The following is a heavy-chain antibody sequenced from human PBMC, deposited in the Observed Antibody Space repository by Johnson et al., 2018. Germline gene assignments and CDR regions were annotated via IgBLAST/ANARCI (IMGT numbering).Heavy chain of an antibody. CDR1: GSRFDDYD. CDR3: AKKYAGTYPGHGMDV. CDR2: ISWNSASL. V-gene: IGHV3-9*01. J-gene: IGHJ6*02. D-gene: IGHD2-8*01. Sequence: EVQLVETGGGLVQXGRSLRLSCIVSGSRFDDYDMHWVRQAPGKGLEWVSGISWNSASLGYAESVKGRFTVSRDNAKNSLYLQMNSLRVEDTALYYCAKKYAGTYPGHGMDVWGQGTTVTVSS.